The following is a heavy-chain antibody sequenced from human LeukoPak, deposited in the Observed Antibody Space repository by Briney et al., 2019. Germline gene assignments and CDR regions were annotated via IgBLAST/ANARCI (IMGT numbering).Heavy chain of an antibody. V-gene: IGHV1-18*01. CDR1: GYTFTSYG. Sequence: ASVKVSCKASGYTFTSYGISWVRQAPGQGLEWMGWISAYNGNTNYAQKLQGRVTMTTDTSTSTAYMELSSLRSEDTAVYYCATLVGAAPFDYWGQGTLVTVSS. CDR2: ISAYNGNT. J-gene: IGHJ4*02. CDR3: ATLVGAAPFDY. D-gene: IGHD1-26*01.